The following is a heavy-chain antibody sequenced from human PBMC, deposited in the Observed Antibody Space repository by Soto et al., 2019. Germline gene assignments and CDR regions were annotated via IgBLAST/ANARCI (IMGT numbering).Heavy chain of an antibody. V-gene: IGHV1-69*02. D-gene: IGHD2-2*01. CDR3: ERGHCSSTSCYDDWFDP. Sequence: QVQLVQSGAEVKKPGSSVKVSCKASGGTFSSYTISWVRQAPGQGLEWMGRIIPILGIANYAQKFQGRVTITADKSTSTANMELSSLRSEDTAVYYCERGHCSSTSCYDDWFDPWGQGTLVTVSS. CDR2: IIPILGIA. CDR1: GGTFSSYT. J-gene: IGHJ5*02.